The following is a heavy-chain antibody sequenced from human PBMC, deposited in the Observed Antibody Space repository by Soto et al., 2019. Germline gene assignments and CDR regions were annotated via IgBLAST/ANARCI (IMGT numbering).Heavy chain of an antibody. CDR3: ERQKYDYGDPYAFDI. V-gene: IGHV1-18*01. D-gene: IGHD4-17*01. CDR1: GYTFTSHG. Sequence: VSVKVSCKASGYTFTSHGISLVRQAPGQGLEWMGWISAYNGNTNYAQKLQGRVTITTATSTSTAYMELRSLRYTDTAVYYCERQKYDYGDPYAFDIWGQGTMVTVSS. J-gene: IGHJ3*02. CDR2: ISAYNGNT.